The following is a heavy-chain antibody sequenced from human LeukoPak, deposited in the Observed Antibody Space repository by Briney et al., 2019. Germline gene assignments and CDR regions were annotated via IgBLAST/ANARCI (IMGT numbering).Heavy chain of an antibody. Sequence: GGSLRLSCAASGFTFSSYSMNWVRQAPGKGLEWVSSISSSSSYIYYADSVKGRFTTSRDNAKNSLYLQMNSLRAEDTAVYYCARDYVVVVVTEAFDIWGQGTMVTVSS. CDR1: GFTFSSYS. CDR2: ISSSSSYI. J-gene: IGHJ3*02. D-gene: IGHD2-15*01. V-gene: IGHV3-21*01. CDR3: ARDYVVVVVTEAFDI.